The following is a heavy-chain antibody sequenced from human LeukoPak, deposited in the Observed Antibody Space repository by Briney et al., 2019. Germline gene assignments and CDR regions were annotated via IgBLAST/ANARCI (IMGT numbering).Heavy chain of an antibody. D-gene: IGHD2-21*02. CDR2: VYHGGSS. CDR1: NGSISSDTYF. Sequence: PSETLSLTCTVSNGSISSDTYFWSWIRQPPGKGLEWIGNVYHGGSSYYNPSLKSRVTISVDTSKNQFSLNLYSVTAADTAVYYCARRVGTSDCFDYWGQGTLVTVSS. J-gene: IGHJ4*02. CDR3: ARRVGTSDCFDY. V-gene: IGHV4-39*07.